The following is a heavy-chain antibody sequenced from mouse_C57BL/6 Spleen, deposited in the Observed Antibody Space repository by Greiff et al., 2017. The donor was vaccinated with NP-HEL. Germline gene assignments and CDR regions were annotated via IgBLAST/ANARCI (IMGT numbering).Heavy chain of an antibody. CDR2: ISYDGSK. J-gene: IGHJ4*01. V-gene: IGHV3-6*01. Sequence: EVQRVESGPGLVKPSQSLSLTCSVTGYSITSGYYWNWIRQFPGNKLEWMGYISYDGSKNYNPSLKNRISITRDTSKNQFFLKLNSVTTEDTATYYCARWGQNGSRAMDYWGQGTSVTVSS. CDR3: ARWGQNGSRAMDY. D-gene: IGHD1-1*01. CDR1: GYSITSGYY.